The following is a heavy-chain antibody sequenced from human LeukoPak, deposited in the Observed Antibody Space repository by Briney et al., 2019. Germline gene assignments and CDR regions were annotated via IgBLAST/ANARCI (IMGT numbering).Heavy chain of an antibody. CDR3: ARATFYDSYGYYQPDY. V-gene: IGHV3-48*04. J-gene: IGHJ4*02. CDR1: GFTFNSYG. D-gene: IGHD3-22*01. CDR2: ISSSGSAK. Sequence: GGSLRLSCAASGFTFNSYGMHWVRQAPGKGLEWISYISSSGSAKYYADSVKGRFAVSRDNTKNSLDLQMDSLRVEDTAVYYCARATFYDSYGYYQPDYWGQGILVTVSS.